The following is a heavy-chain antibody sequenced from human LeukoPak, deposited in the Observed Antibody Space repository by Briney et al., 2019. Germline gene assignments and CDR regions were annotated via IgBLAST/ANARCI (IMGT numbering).Heavy chain of an antibody. D-gene: IGHD2-8*01. V-gene: IGHV4-31*03. CDR1: GGSISSGGYY. Sequence: SETLSLTCTVSGGSISSGGYYWSWIRQHPGKGLEWIGYIYYSGSTYYNPSLKSRVTISVDTSKNQFSLKLSSVTAADTAVYYCARGRRTAQTKNNWFDPWGQGTLVTVPS. J-gene: IGHJ5*02. CDR3: ARGRRTAQTKNNWFDP. CDR2: IYYSGST.